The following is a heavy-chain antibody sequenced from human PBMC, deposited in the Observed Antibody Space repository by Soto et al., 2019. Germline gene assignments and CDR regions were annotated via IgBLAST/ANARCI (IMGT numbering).Heavy chain of an antibody. Sequence: QVQLQESGPGLVKPSQTLSLTCTVSGGSISSGGYYWSWIRQHPGKGLEWIGYIYYSGSTYYNPALKSRVTIPVATSKNQFPRKLRSVTAADTAVYYCAREFPYDYVWGSYRRAAGAFDIWGQGTMVTVSS. J-gene: IGHJ3*02. D-gene: IGHD3-16*02. V-gene: IGHV4-31*03. CDR3: AREFPYDYVWGSYRRAAGAFDI. CDR1: GGSISSGGYY. CDR2: IYYSGST.